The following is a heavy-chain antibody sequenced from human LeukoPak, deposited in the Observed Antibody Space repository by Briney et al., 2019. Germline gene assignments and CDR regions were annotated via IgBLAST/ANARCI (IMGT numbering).Heavy chain of an antibody. CDR2: ISGSGGST. CDR1: GFTFSSYA. V-gene: IGHV3-23*01. D-gene: IGHD2-2*01. CDR3: ASFRGVVPANWFDP. J-gene: IGHJ5*02. Sequence: GRSLRLSCAASGFTFSSYAMSWVRQAPGKELEWVSAISGSGGSTYYADSVKGRFTISRDNSKNTLYLQMNSLRAEDTAVYYCASFRGVVPANWFDPWGQGTLVTVSS.